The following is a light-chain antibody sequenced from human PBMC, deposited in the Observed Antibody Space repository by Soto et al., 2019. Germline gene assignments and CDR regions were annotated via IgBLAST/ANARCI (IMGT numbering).Light chain of an antibody. J-gene: IGKJ2*01. Sequence: ETVLTQSPGTLSLSPGERATLSCRASQSVGSTYLAWYQQKPGQAPRLLIYDTFNRATGIPYRFSGSGSGTDFTLTISRLEPEDFAVYHCQQYGNPPWTFGQGTKLEI. V-gene: IGKV3-20*01. CDR3: QQYGNPPWT. CDR1: QSVGSTY. CDR2: DTF.